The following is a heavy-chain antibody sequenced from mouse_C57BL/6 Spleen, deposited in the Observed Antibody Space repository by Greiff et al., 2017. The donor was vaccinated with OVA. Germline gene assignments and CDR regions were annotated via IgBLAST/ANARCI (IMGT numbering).Heavy chain of an antibody. J-gene: IGHJ1*03. CDR1: GFTFSSYG. D-gene: IGHD1-1*01. V-gene: IGHV5-6*01. CDR3: ARHYYGSSYENWYFDV. CDR2: ISSGGSYT. Sequence: EVQLQESGGDLVKPGGSLKLSCAASGFTFSSYGMSWVRQTPDKRLEWVATISSGGSYTYYPDSVKGRFTISRDNAKNTLYLQMSSLKSEDTAMYYCARHYYGSSYENWYFDVWGTGTTVTVSS.